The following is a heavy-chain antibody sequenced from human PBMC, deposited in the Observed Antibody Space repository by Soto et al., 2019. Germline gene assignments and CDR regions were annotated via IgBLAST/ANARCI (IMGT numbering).Heavy chain of an antibody. D-gene: IGHD4-17*01. V-gene: IGHV1-2*07. CDR3: ASDSPLTTGWFDP. CDR1: GYTFTDYY. Sequence: QVQLVQSGAEVKKPGASVRVSCKASGYTFTDYYLHWVRQAPGQGLEWMGWIDTNSGGTKYARKVQGRVTMTRDTSTSTAYMELSRLKSDDTAIYYCASDSPLTTGWFDPWGQGTLVTVSS. J-gene: IGHJ5*02. CDR2: IDTNSGGT.